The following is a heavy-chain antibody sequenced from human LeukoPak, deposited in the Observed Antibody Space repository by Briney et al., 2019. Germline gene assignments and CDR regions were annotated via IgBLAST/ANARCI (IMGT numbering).Heavy chain of an antibody. Sequence: GGSLRLSCAASGFTFRIYEMNWVRRAPGKGLEWVSYISSSSSTIYYADSVKGRLTISRDNAKNSLYLQMNSLRAEDTAVYYCGRDGSSTSGVGYFDYWGQGTLVTVSS. J-gene: IGHJ4*02. D-gene: IGHD2-2*01. V-gene: IGHV3-48*03. CDR1: GFTFRIYE. CDR2: ISSSSSTI. CDR3: GRDGSSTSGVGYFDY.